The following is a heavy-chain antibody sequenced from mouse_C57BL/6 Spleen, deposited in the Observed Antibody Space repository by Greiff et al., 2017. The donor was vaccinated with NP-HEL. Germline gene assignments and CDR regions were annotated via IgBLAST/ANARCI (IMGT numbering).Heavy chain of an antibody. D-gene: IGHD2-2*01. CDR1: GYTFTDYN. J-gene: IGHJ4*01. V-gene: IGHV1-18*01. CDR3: ARGEPTYGYDHYYAMDY. CDR2: INPNNGGT. Sequence: EVQLQQSGPELVKPGASVKIPCKASGYTFTDYNMDWVKQSHGKSLEWIGDINPNNGGTIYNQKFKGKATLTVDKSSSTAYMELRSLTSEDTAVYYCARGEPTYGYDHYYAMDYWGQGTSVTVSS.